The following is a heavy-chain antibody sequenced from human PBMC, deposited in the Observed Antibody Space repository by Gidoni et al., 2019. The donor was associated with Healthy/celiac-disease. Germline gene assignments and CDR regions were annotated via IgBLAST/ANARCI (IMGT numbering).Heavy chain of an antibody. CDR2: ISSSSSTI. CDR3: ARAERLNDDFWSGYSTYYYYGMDV. J-gene: IGHJ6*02. V-gene: IGHV3-48*02. CDR1: GFTFSRYS. D-gene: IGHD3-3*01. Sequence: EVQLVESGGGLVQPGGSLRLSCSASGFTFSRYSMNWVRQAPGKGLEWVSYISSSSSTIYYADSVKGRFTISRDNAKNSLYLQMNSLRDEDTAVYYCARAERLNDDFWSGYSTYYYYGMDVWGQGTTVTVSS.